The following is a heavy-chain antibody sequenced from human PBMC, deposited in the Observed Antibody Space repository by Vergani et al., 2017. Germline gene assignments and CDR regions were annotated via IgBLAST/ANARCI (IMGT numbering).Heavy chain of an antibody. CDR2: INHSGST. Sequence: QVQLQQWGAGLLKPSETLSTCAVYGGSFSGYYWSWIRQPPGKGLEWIGEINHSGSTNYNPSIKSRVTISVDTSKNQFSLKLSSVTAADTAVYYCASVKRIAAAGRYYYYYMDVWGKGTTVTVSS. D-gene: IGHD6-13*01. CDR1: GGSFSGYY. CDR3: ASVKRIAAAGRYYYYYMDV. J-gene: IGHJ6*03. V-gene: IGHV4-34*01.